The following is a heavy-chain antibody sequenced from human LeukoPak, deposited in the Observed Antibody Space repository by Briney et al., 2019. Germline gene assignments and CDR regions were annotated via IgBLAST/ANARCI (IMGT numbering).Heavy chain of an antibody. CDR3: ARVTTNGYFEY. CDR1: GFTFSTYA. CDR2: ISYDGSNE. J-gene: IGHJ4*02. Sequence: GGSLRLSCAASGFTFSTYAMHWVRQAPGKGLEWVAVISYDGSNEYYADSVKGRFTISRDNSKNTLYLQMNSLRTEDTAVYFCARVTTNGYFEYWGQGSLVTVS. V-gene: IGHV3-30*01. D-gene: IGHD1-1*01.